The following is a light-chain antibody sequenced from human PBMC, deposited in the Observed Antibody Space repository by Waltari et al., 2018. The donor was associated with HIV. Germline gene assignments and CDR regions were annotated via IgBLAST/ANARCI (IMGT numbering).Light chain of an antibody. V-gene: IGKV1-12*01. J-gene: IGKJ1*01. Sequence: DIQMPQSPSLVSASVGDRVTITCRASQSIVTWLSWYQQKPGTAPALLIFASSRLQGWIPGRFSGSGSGTNFTLTIRNIQPDDFAIYHCQQAHSLPWTFGQGTKVE. CDR3: QQAHSLPWT. CDR1: QSIVTW. CDR2: ASS.